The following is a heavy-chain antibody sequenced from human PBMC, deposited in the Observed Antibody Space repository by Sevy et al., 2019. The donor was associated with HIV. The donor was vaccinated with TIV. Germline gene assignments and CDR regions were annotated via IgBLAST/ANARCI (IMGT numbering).Heavy chain of an antibody. J-gene: IGHJ5*02. CDR3: ARGARIAAAYSKYYNWFDP. CDR2: INSDGSST. Sequence: GGSLRLSCAASGFTFSSYWMHWVRQAPGKGLVWVSRINSDGSSTSYADSVKGRFTISRDNAKNTLYLQMNSLRAEDTAVYYCARGARIAAAYSKYYNWFDPWGQGTLVTVSS. D-gene: IGHD6-13*01. CDR1: GFTFSSYW. V-gene: IGHV3-74*01.